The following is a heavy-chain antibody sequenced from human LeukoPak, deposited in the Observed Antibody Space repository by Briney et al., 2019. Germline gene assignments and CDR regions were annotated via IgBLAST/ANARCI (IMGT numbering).Heavy chain of an antibody. J-gene: IGHJ4*02. D-gene: IGHD6-19*01. CDR2: IYSGGST. CDR3: ARAYSSGWYVDY. CDR1: GFTFSSYG. Sequence: GGSLRLSCAASGFTFSSYGMSWVRQAPGKGLEWVSVIYSGGSTYYADSVKGRFTISRDNSKNTLYLQMNSLRAEDTAVYYCARAYSSGWYVDYWGQGTLVTVSS. V-gene: IGHV3-66*01.